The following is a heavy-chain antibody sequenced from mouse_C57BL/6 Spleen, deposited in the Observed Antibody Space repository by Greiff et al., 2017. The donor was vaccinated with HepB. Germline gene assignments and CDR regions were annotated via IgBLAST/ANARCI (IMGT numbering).Heavy chain of an antibody. D-gene: IGHD1-1*01. CDR3: ASGSSYPFYFDY. J-gene: IGHJ2*01. V-gene: IGHV5-17*01. Sequence: DVKLVESGGGLVKPGGSLKLSCAASGFTFSDYGMHWVRQAPEKGLEWVAYISSGSSTIYYADTVKGRFTISRDNAKNTLFLQMTSLRSEDTAMYYCASGSSYPFYFDYWGQGTTLTVSS. CDR1: GFTFSDYG. CDR2: ISSGSSTI.